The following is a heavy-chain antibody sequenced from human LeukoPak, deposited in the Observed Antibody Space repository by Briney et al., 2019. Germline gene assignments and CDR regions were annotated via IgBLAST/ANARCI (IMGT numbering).Heavy chain of an antibody. CDR1: GFTFSSYS. D-gene: IGHD3-10*01. J-gene: IGHJ4*02. CDR2: ILFDGSNK. Sequence: GGSLRLSCLASGFTFSSYSMHWVRQAPGKGLEWVAVILFDGSNKYYTDSVKGRFTISRDNSKNTLSLQMNTLSAEDTGVYYCAKDWGYGSGTYFTGWGQGTLVTVSS. V-gene: IGHV3-30-3*01. CDR3: AKDWGYGSGTYFTG.